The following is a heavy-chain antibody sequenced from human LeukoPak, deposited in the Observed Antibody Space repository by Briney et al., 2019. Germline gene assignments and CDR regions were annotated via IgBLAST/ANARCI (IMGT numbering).Heavy chain of an antibody. Sequence: PSETLSLTCTVAGGSIGWDYWSWVRQSAGEGLEWVGRIYKSGSTNYNPSFRSRVTMSVDTSKNQFSLNVTSVTAAGTAVYYCAREEYFQDSNGYSYYFHSWGQGSLVTVSS. CDR2: IYKSGST. CDR3: AREEYFQDSNGYSYYFHS. V-gene: IGHV4-4*07. CDR1: GGSIGWDY. J-gene: IGHJ4*02. D-gene: IGHD3-22*01.